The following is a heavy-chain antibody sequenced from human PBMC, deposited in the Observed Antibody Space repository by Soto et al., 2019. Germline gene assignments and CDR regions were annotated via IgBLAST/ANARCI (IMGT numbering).Heavy chain of an antibody. CDR2: INYRGIT. J-gene: IGHJ4*02. Sequence: LSLTCTVSGGSVSSSNYYWGWIRQPPGKGLEWIIMINYRGITYYNPSLRGRVTISVDTSKNRFSLELTSVTAADTAVYYCARHPIYTTGWQIDYWGQGTLVTVSS. CDR3: ARHPIYTTGWQIDY. D-gene: IGHD6-19*01. V-gene: IGHV4-39*01. CDR1: GGSVSSSNYY.